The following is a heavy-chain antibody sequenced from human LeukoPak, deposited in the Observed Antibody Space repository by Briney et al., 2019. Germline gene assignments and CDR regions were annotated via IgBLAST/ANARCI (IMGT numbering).Heavy chain of an antibody. D-gene: IGHD3-9*01. Sequence: GGSLRLSCAASGFTFSSYGMHWVRQAPGKGLEWVAVISYDGSNKYYADSVKGRFTISRDNSKNTLYLQMNSLRAEDTAVYYCAKDHVLRYFDWLSHGMVVWGQGTTVTVSS. J-gene: IGHJ6*02. V-gene: IGHV3-30*18. CDR2: ISYDGSNK. CDR3: AKDHVLRYFDWLSHGMVV. CDR1: GFTFSSYG.